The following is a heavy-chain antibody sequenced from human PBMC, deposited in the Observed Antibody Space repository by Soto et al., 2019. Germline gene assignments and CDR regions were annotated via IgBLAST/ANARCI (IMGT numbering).Heavy chain of an antibody. V-gene: IGHV5-51*01. CDR1: GYSFTSYW. D-gene: IGHD2-15*01. J-gene: IGHJ6*02. CDR2: IYPGDSDT. Sequence: PGESLKISCKGSGYSFTSYWIGWVRQMPGKGLEWMGIIYPGDSDTRYGPSFQGQVIISADKSISTAYLQWSSLKASDTAMYYCARLLGYCSGGSCSLYGMDVWGQGTTVTVSS. CDR3: ARLLGYCSGGSCSLYGMDV.